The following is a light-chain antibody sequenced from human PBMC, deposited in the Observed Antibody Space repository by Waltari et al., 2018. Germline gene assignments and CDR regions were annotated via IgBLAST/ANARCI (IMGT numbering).Light chain of an antibody. CDR3: QQSYSTPPWT. J-gene: IGKJ1*01. CDR1: QTISIY. V-gene: IGKV1-39*01. Sequence: DIQMTQSPSSLSASVGDRVTITCRASQTISIYLNWYQQKPGKAPTLLIYATSSLQSGVPSRFSGSGSETDVTLTISSLQPEDFATYYCQQSYSTPPWTFGQGTKVEIK. CDR2: ATS.